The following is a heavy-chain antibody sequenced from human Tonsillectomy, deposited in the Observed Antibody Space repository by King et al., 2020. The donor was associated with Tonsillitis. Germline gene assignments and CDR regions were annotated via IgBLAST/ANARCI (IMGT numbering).Heavy chain of an antibody. CDR3: AKIEYGGNRGAFDN. CDR2: ISSDGSNK. V-gene: IGHV3-30*18. CDR1: GFTFSYYA. J-gene: IGHJ3*02. D-gene: IGHD4-23*01. Sequence: VQLVESGGDVVQPGKSLRLSCAVSGFTFSYYAMHWVRQAPGRGLEWVALISSDGSNKNYADSVKGRFTISRDNSKSTLYLQMNSLRVEDTAVYHCAKIEYGGNRGAFDNWGLGTKVTVSS.